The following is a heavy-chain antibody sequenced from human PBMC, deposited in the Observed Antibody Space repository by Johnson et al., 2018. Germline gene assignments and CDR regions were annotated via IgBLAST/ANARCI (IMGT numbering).Heavy chain of an antibody. J-gene: IGHJ6*01. CDR3: VREKNAFGDNGRDV. CDR2: IAILGDS. D-gene: IGHD3-10*01. V-gene: IGHV3-13*01. Sequence: VQLVESGGGLVQPGGSLRLSCAASGFTFSDYDMHWVRQATGKGLEWVSTIAILGDSNYLGSVKGRFSISREDAKNSVYLQMNSLTAGDTAVYDCVREKNAFGDNGRDVWGQGTTVIVSS. CDR1: GFTFSDYD.